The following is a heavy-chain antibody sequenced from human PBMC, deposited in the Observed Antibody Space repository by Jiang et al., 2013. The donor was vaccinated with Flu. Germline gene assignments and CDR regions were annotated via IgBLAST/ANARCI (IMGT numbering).Heavy chain of an antibody. CDR1: GYTFTSYA. J-gene: IGHJ6*02. Sequence: SGAEVKKPGASVKVSCKASGYTFTSYAMHWVRQAPGQRLEWMGWINAGNGNTKYSQKFQGRVTITRDTSASTAYMELSSLRSEDTAVYYCARSAAPKNVVVTARRRLYGMDVWGQGTTVTVSS. CDR2: INAGNGNT. V-gene: IGHV1-3*01. D-gene: IGHD2-21*02. CDR3: ARSAAPKNVVVTARRRLYGMDV.